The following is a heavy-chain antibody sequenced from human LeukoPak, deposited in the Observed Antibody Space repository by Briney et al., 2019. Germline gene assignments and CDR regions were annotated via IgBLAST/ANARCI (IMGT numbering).Heavy chain of an antibody. D-gene: IGHD2-2*02. Sequence: SETLSLTCTVSGGSISSSSYYWGWIRQPPGKGLEWIGSIYYSGSTYYNPSLKSRVTISVDTSKNQFSLKLSSVTAADTAVYYCAREIFVVVPAAISATFDYWGQGTLVTVSS. V-gene: IGHV4-39*07. CDR2: IYYSGST. CDR1: GGSISSSSYY. J-gene: IGHJ4*02. CDR3: AREIFVVVPAAISATFDY.